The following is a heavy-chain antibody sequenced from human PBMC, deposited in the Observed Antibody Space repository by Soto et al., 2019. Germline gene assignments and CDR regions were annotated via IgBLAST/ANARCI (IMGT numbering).Heavy chain of an antibody. Sequence: LSLTSSLSCGSINLYQYYWIWIRQPPGEGLEWIGHIYYTGSTSYNPSLQSRVTISLDTSKNQFSLKLNFVSAADTAVYYCARDRSNSTDFFDSWGQGTMVTVSS. CDR2: IYYTGST. V-gene: IGHV4-30-4*01. CDR3: ARDRSNSTDFFDS. CDR1: CGSINLYQYY. D-gene: IGHD1-1*01. J-gene: IGHJ4*02.